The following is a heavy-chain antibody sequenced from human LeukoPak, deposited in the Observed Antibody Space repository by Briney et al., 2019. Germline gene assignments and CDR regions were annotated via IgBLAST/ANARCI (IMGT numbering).Heavy chain of an antibody. Sequence: GGYLRFSCAASGFTVSSDSMDWVRQAQGKGLEWVANIKQDGSEKHYVDSVKGRFTISRDNAKNSLYLQMNSLRAEDTAVYYCAREPLPVDYFDYWGQGTLVTVSS. J-gene: IGHJ4*02. CDR2: IKQDGSEK. CDR3: AREPLPVDYFDY. V-gene: IGHV3-7*01. CDR1: GFTVSSDS.